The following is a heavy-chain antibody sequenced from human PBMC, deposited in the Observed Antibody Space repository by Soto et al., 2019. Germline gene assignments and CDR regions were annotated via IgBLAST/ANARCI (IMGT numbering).Heavy chain of an antibody. J-gene: IGHJ6*02. CDR3: ARDQYSSSPGHYYYYGMDV. D-gene: IGHD6-6*01. CDR1: GGSISSYY. CDR2: IYYSGST. V-gene: IGHV4-59*01. Sequence: QVQLQESGPGLVKPSESLSLTCTVSGGSISSYYWSWIRQPPGKGLEWIGYIYYSGSTNYNPSLKSRVTISVDTTKNQLSLKLSSVTAADTAVYYCARDQYSSSPGHYYYYGMDVWGQGTTVTVSS.